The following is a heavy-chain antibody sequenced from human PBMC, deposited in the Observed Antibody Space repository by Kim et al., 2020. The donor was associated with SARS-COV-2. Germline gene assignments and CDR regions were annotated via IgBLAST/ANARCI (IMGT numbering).Heavy chain of an antibody. CDR1: GGSISTYY. J-gene: IGHJ4*02. V-gene: IGHV4-59*13. Sequence: SETLSLTCTVSGGSISTYYCSWIRQPPGKGLEWIGYIYYSGYTSYNPSLKSRVTISADTSKNHFSLKLSSVTAADTAVYYCARRPGAYSSSSYFDSWGQGTLVTVSS. CDR3: ARRPGAYSSSSYFDS. D-gene: IGHD6-6*01. CDR2: IYYSGYT.